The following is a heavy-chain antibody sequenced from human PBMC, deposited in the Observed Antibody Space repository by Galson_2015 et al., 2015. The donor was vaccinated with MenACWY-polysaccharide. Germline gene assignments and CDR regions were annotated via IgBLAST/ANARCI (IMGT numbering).Heavy chain of an antibody. Sequence: SLRLSCAASGLTFSNYWMSWVRQAPGQGLEWVANVKPDGSDKYYVASVKGRFTISKDNAKHSLYLQMDSLRPEDTAMYYCARDPGNSIPAWDACDIWGQGTMVTVSS. CDR1: GLTFSNYW. V-gene: IGHV3-7*01. CDR3: ARDPGNSIPAWDACDI. J-gene: IGHJ3*02. D-gene: IGHD6-25*01. CDR2: VKPDGSDK.